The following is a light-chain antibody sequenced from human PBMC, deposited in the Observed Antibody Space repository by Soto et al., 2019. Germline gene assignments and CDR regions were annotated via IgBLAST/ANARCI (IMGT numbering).Light chain of an antibody. CDR2: GAS. Sequence: PGDRATVSCRASQRVGSNYLAWYQRKPGQAPRLLIYGASSRATGIPDRFSGSGSGTDFTLTISRLEPEDFSVYYCQQYATTPFTFGPGTKVDIK. V-gene: IGKV3-20*01. J-gene: IGKJ3*01. CDR1: QRVGSNY. CDR3: QQYATTPFT.